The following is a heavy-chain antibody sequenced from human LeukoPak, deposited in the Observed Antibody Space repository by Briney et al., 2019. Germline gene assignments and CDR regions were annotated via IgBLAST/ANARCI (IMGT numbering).Heavy chain of an antibody. J-gene: IGHJ4*02. D-gene: IGHD1-26*01. CDR1: GFTFSSYA. Sequence: GGSLRLSCAASGFTFSSYAMSWVRQAPGKGLEWVSAISGGSTYYADSVKGRFTISRDNSKNTLYLQMNSLRAEDTAVYYCAKTWSRLDYWGQGTLVTVSS. CDR3: AKTWSRLDY. V-gene: IGHV3-23*01. CDR2: ISGGST.